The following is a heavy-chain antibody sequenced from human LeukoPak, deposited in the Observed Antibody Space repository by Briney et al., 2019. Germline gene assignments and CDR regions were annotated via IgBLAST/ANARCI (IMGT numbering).Heavy chain of an antibody. CDR2: IYSSGAT. V-gene: IGHV4-4*07. CDR1: GGSMNSYY. D-gene: IGHD3-3*01. Sequence: PSETLFLTCTVSGGSMNSYYWSWIRQPAGKGLEWIGRIYSSGATNYNPSLKSRVTMSLDTSKNQFSLKLSSVTAADTAVYYCAKVGFWSGYYALYYFDYWGQGALVTVSS. J-gene: IGHJ4*02. CDR3: AKVGFWSGYYALYYFDY.